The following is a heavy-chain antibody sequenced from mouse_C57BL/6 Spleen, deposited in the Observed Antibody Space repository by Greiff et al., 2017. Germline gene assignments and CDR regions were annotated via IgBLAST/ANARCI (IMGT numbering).Heavy chain of an antibody. V-gene: IGHV5-17*01. D-gene: IGHD2-1*01. Sequence: EVKLVESGGGLVKPGGSLKLSCAASGFTFSDYGMHWVRQAPEQGLEWVAYISSGSSTIYYADTVKGRFTISRDNAKNTLFLQMTSLRSEDTAMYYCAYGNYDWYFDVWGTGTTVTVSS. CDR2: ISSGSSTI. J-gene: IGHJ1*03. CDR1: GFTFSDYG. CDR3: AYGNYDWYFDV.